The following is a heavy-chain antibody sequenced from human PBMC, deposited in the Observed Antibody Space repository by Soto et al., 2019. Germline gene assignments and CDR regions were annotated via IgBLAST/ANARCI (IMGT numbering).Heavy chain of an antibody. J-gene: IGHJ4*02. CDR3: ARDRRATLILGYCTNGVCPYYFDY. CDR2: IWYDGSNK. V-gene: IGHV3-33*01. Sequence: QVQLVESGGGVVQPGRSLRLSCAASGFTFSSYGMHWVRQAPGKGLEWVAVIWYDGSNKYYADSVKGRFTISRDNSKNTLYLQMNSLRAEDTDVYYCARDRRATLILGYCTNGVCPYYFDYWGQGTLVTVSS. D-gene: IGHD2-8*01. CDR1: GFTFSSYG.